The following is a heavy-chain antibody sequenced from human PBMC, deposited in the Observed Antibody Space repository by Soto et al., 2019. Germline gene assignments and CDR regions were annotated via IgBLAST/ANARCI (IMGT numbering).Heavy chain of an antibody. Sequence: EVQLVESGGGLGQPGGSLKLSCAASGFTFSGSAMHWVRQASGKGLEWVGRIRSKANSYATAYAASVKGRFTISRDDSKNTAYLQMNSLKTEYTAEYYRTRNGYSGSYQRYYYGMDVWGQGTTVTVSS. D-gene: IGHD1-26*01. J-gene: IGHJ6*02. CDR2: IRSKANSYAT. CDR1: GFTFSGSA. V-gene: IGHV3-73*02. CDR3: TRNGYSGSYQRYYYGMDV.